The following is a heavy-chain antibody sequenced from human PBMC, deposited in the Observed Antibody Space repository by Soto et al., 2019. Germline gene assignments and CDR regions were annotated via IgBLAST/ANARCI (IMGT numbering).Heavy chain of an antibody. V-gene: IGHV1-18*01. J-gene: IGHJ4*02. CDR2: ISGYNGNT. D-gene: IGHD1-1*01. CDR1: GYTFTSYG. Sequence: QAQLVQSGAEVKKPGASVKVSCKTSGYTFTSYGIIWLRQAPGQGLEWMGWISGYNGNTEYGQKFQGRVTMTTDTSASTAYLELRSLRSDDTAVYYCARDGYTFGSYYFDHWGQGTLVTVSS. CDR3: ARDGYTFGSYYFDH.